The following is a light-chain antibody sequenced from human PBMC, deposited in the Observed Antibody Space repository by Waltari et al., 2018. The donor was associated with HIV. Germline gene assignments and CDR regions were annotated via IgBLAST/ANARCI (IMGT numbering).Light chain of an antibody. CDR1: QSVSSN. J-gene: IGKJ2*01. Sequence: LMQSPATLPVSPGEGVTLTCRASQSVSSNVAWYQQRPGQAPRLLIYGASTRAAGFPARFSGGGSGTEFTLTISSLQSEDFAVYFCHQYNNWPYTFGQGTKLDIK. V-gene: IGKV3-15*01. CDR2: GAS. CDR3: HQYNNWPYT.